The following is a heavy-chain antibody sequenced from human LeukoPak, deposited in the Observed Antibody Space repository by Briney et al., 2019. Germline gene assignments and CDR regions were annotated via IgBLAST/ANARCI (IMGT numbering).Heavy chain of an antibody. D-gene: IGHD4-17*01. Sequence: SETLSLACTVSGGSISSYYWSWIRQPAGKGLEWVGRIYTSGSTNYNPSLKSRVTMSVDTSKNQFSLKLSSVTAADTAVYYCARGTITTVTDSWGPGTLVTVSS. CDR1: GGSISSYY. CDR3: ARGTITTVTDS. CDR2: IYTSGST. J-gene: IGHJ4*02. V-gene: IGHV4-4*07.